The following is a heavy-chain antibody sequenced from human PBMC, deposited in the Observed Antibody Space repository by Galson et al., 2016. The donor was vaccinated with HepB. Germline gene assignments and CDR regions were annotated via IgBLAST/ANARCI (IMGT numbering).Heavy chain of an antibody. D-gene: IGHD1-1*01. V-gene: IGHV3-23*01. Sequence: SLRLSCAASGFVLSNFGLSWVRQAPGKGLEWVASISTRRTTHYSDSVQGRFTISRDNSNNTLYLQMNGLRAEDTAVYYCAKERLVRRIFDHWGQGTLLTVSS. CDR1: GFVLSNFG. J-gene: IGHJ4*02. CDR2: ISTRRTT. CDR3: AKERLVRRIFDH.